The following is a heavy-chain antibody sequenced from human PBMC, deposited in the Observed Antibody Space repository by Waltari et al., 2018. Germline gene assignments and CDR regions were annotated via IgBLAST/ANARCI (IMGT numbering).Heavy chain of an antibody. Sequence: QVQLQESGPGLVKPSQTLSLTGTVSGASISSGRYYWSWTRQPAGKGLEWIGRIYTSGSTNYNPSLKSRVTISVDTSKNQFSLKLSSVTAADTAVYYCARVGSSGWYPAYYFDYWGQGTLVTVSS. V-gene: IGHV4-61*02. J-gene: IGHJ4*02. CDR3: ARVGSSGWYPAYYFDY. CDR2: IYTSGST. D-gene: IGHD6-19*01. CDR1: GASISSGRYY.